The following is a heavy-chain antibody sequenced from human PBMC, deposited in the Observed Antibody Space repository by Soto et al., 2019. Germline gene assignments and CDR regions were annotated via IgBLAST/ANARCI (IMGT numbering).Heavy chain of an antibody. CDR2: IYYSGNT. CDR1: GDSISSGDYY. CDR3: ARLIGNSWLDS. V-gene: IGHV4-30-4*01. J-gene: IGHJ5*01. Sequence: SETLSLTCTVSGDSISSGDYYWSWIRQPPGKGLEWIGCIYYSGNTYYNPSLKRRITINPDTSNNQLSLQLNSVTPDDTAVYYCARLIGNSWLDSWGQGILVTVSS. D-gene: IGHD3-16*01.